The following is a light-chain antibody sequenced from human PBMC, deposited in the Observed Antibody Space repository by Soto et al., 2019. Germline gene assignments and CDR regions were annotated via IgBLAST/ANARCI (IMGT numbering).Light chain of an antibody. CDR1: HDISNY. CDR3: QQSYSTPP. V-gene: IGKV1-39*01. CDR2: DSS. J-gene: IGKJ5*01. Sequence: DIQMTQSPSSLSASVGDTVTITCQASHDISNYLNWYQQKPGRAPTLLIHDSSNLLRGVPSRFSGSRSGTEFTFIISGLQPGDSATYYCQQSYSTPPFGQGTRLEI.